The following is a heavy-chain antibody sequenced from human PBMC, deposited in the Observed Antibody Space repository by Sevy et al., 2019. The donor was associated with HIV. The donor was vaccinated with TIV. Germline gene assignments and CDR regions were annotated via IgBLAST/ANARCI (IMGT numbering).Heavy chain of an antibody. D-gene: IGHD3-16*01. Sequence: GGSLRLSCTASGFTFTNYAMNWVRQSPGKGLEWVAFFKRKADGGTLDNAAPVKVRFTISRDDSKNIAYLQMNVLKAADAGVYLCTRWKGGDSVCDDWGQGTLVTVSS. CDR1: GFTFTNYA. V-gene: IGHV3-49*04. CDR2: FKRKADGGTL. CDR3: TRWKGGDSVCDD. J-gene: IGHJ4*02.